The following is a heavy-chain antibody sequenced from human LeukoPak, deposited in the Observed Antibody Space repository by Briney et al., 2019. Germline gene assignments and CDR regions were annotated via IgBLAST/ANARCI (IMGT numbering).Heavy chain of an antibody. CDR2: IYAGDPDI. Sequence: GESLKISCKGSGYTFTNYWIGWVRQMPGKGLEWMAIIYAGDPDIRYSPSFQGQVTLSVDKSISTAYLQWSLKASDSAMYFCARMGCSSIACYDYWGQGTLVTVTS. J-gene: IGHJ4*02. CDR3: ARMGCSSIACYDY. CDR1: GYTFTNYW. V-gene: IGHV5-51*01. D-gene: IGHD2-2*01.